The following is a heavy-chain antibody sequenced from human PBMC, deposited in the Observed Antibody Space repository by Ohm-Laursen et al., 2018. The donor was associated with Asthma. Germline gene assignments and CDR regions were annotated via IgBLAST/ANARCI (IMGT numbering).Heavy chain of an antibody. CDR2: INHSGST. V-gene: IGHV4-39*07. Sequence: GTLSLTCTVSGGSISSNTFYWGWIRQPPGKGLEWIGEINHSGSTNYNPSLKSRVTISVDTSKNQFSLKLSFVTAADTAVYYCAKFGHDSSGYDYWGQGTLVTVSS. J-gene: IGHJ4*02. CDR1: GGSISSNTFY. D-gene: IGHD3-22*01. CDR3: AKFGHDSSGYDY.